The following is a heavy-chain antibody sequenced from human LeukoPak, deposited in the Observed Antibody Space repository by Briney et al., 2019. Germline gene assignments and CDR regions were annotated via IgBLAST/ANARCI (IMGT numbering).Heavy chain of an antibody. Sequence: GGSLRLSCAASGFTFSTYTMHWVRQAPGKGLEYVSAISSNGGTTYYANSVKGGFTISRDNSKNTLYLQMGSLRAEDMAVYYCARTPSGVVVITSYDYWGQGTLVTVSS. J-gene: IGHJ4*02. V-gene: IGHV3-64*01. CDR1: GFTFSTYT. CDR2: ISSNGGTT. D-gene: IGHD3-22*01. CDR3: ARTPSGVVVITSYDY.